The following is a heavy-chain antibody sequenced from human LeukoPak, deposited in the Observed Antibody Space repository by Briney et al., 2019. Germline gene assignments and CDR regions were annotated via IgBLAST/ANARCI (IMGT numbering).Heavy chain of an antibody. CDR1: GGSISSDY. V-gene: IGHV4-59*01. D-gene: IGHD3-3*01. CDR3: ARERRASIFGVVSRQFDY. CDR2: IYYTGST. Sequence: KASETLSLTCTVSGGSISSDYWSWIRQPPGKGLEWIGYIYYTGSTNYNPSLKSRVTISVDTSKNHFSLNLSSVTAADTAVYYCARERRASIFGVVSRQFDYWGQGTLVTVSS. J-gene: IGHJ4*02.